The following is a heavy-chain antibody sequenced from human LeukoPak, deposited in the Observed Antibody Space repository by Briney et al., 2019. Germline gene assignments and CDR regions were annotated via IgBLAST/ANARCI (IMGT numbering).Heavy chain of an antibody. J-gene: IGHJ5*02. CDR1: GYTFTSYG. Sequence: ASVKVSCKASGYTFTSYGISWVRQAPRQGLEWMGWISAYNGNTNYAQKLQGRVTMTTDTSTSTAYMELRSLRSDDTAVYYCAREGIAAAGTGYWFDPWGQGTLVTVSS. CDR3: AREGIAAAGTGYWFDP. V-gene: IGHV1-18*01. D-gene: IGHD6-13*01. CDR2: ISAYNGNT.